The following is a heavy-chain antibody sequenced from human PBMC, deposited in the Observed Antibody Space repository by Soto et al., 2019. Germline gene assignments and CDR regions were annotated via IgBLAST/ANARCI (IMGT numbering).Heavy chain of an antibody. CDR2: IIPIFGTA. CDR3: VSSMTTVVTPNY. CDR1: GGTFSSYA. J-gene: IGHJ4*02. V-gene: IGHV1-69*01. D-gene: IGHD4-17*01. Sequence: QVQLVQSGAEVKKPGSSVEVSCKASGGTFSSYAISWVRQAPGQGLEWMGGIIPIFGTANYAQKFQGRVTITADESTSTAYMELSSLRSEDTAVYYCVSSMTTVVTPNYWGQGTLVTVSS.